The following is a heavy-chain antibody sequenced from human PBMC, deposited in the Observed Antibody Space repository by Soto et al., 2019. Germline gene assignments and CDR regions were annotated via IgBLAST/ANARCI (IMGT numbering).Heavy chain of an antibody. J-gene: IGHJ4*02. D-gene: IGHD3-16*01. CDR2: IYYSGNT. V-gene: IGHV4-59*02. CDR3: AKTSLGELSAFDY. Sequence: QVQLQESGPGLVKPSETLTLTCTVSGDSVTPYYWSWIRQPPGKGLEWIGYIYYSGNTKYNPPLKSRVTISVDQSKNQFSLKLTSVTAADTAVYYCAKTSLGELSAFDYWGQGILVTVSS. CDR1: GDSVTPYY.